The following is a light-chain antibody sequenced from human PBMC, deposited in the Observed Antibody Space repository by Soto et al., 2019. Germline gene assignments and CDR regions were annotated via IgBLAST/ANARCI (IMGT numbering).Light chain of an antibody. CDR3: QQRSNWPST. J-gene: IGKJ4*01. V-gene: IGKV3-11*01. CDR1: QSVSTY. CDR2: DAS. Sequence: EIVLTQSPVTLSLSPGERATLSCSASQSVSTYLAWYQHKPGRAPRLLIYDASSRATGIPARFSGSGSGTDFTLTISSLEPEDFAVYYCQQRSNWPSTFGGGTKVEIK.